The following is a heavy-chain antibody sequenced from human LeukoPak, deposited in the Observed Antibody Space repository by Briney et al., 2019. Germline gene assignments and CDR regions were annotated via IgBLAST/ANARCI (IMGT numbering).Heavy chain of an antibody. CDR3: AREGYSYGYTAVDY. Sequence: PGGSLRLSCAASGFTFSSYEMNWVRQPPGKGLEWVSYISSSGSTIYYADSVKGRFTISRDNAKNSLYLQMNSLRAEDTAVYYCAREGYSYGYTAVDYWGQGTLVTVSS. J-gene: IGHJ4*02. CDR1: GFTFSSYE. V-gene: IGHV3-48*03. CDR2: ISSSGSTI. D-gene: IGHD5-18*01.